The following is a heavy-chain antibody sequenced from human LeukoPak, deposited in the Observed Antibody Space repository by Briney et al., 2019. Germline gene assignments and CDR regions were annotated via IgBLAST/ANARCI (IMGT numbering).Heavy chain of an antibody. CDR2: FYHGGST. CDR1: GYSISTGYY. CDR3: ARVGGTAILNFDY. V-gene: IGHV4-38-2*02. D-gene: IGHD5-18*01. Sequence: PSETLSLTCTVSGYSISTGYYWDWIRQPPGKGLEWIGTFYHGGSTYYNPSLKSRVTISVDTSKNQFSLNLTSVTAADTAVYYCARVGGTAILNFDYWGQGTLVTVSP. J-gene: IGHJ4*02.